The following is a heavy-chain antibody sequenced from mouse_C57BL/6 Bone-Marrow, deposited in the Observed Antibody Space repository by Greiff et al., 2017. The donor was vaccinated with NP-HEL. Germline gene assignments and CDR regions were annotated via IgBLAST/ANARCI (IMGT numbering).Heavy chain of an antibody. D-gene: IGHD2-2*01. CDR2: IYPGDGDT. CDR1: GYAFSSYW. CDR3: ARGVTTDWYFDV. J-gene: IGHJ1*03. Sequence: VQLQQSGAELVKPGASVKISCKASGYAFSSYWMNWVKQRPGKGLEWIGQIYPGDGDTNYNGKFKGKATLTADKSSSTAYMQLSSLTSEDSAVYFCARGVTTDWYFDVWGTGTTVTVSS. V-gene: IGHV1-80*01.